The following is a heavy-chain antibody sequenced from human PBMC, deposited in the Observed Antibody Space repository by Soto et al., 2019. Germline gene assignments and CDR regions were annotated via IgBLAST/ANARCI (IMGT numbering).Heavy chain of an antibody. D-gene: IGHD3-22*01. CDR2: TSSSSRNT. Sequence: GGSLRLSCAASGFTFSSYSMNWVRQAPGKGLEWVSATSSSSRNTYYADSVKGRFTISRDNSKNTLYLQMNSLRAEDTAVFYCARATYHYDSTTYFRVYFDSWGQGALVTVSS. CDR1: GFTFSSYS. V-gene: IGHV3-21*04. CDR3: ARATYHYDSTTYFRVYFDS. J-gene: IGHJ4*02.